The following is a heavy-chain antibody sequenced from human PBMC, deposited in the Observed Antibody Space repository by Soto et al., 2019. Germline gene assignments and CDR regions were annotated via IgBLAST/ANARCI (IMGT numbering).Heavy chain of an antibody. Sequence: PPETLSLTCTASGASISSSSYSSGWIREHPGKGPEWIGSIYYSGSTYYNPSLKSRVTISVDTSKNQFSLKLSSVTAADTAVYYCARHERDVVVVAAFQTRAFDIWGHGTMVTVSS. D-gene: IGHD2-15*01. CDR2: IYYSGST. J-gene: IGHJ3*02. CDR3: ARHERDVVVVAAFQTRAFDI. CDR1: GASISSSSYS. V-gene: IGHV4-39*01.